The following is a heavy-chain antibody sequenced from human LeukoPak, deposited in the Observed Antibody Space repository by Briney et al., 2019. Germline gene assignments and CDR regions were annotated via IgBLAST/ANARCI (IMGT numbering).Heavy chain of an antibody. CDR3: ARGYDFWSGVMSDAFDI. V-gene: IGHV4-59*11. D-gene: IGHD3-3*01. J-gene: IGHJ3*02. CDR2: IYHSGNT. Sequence: ASETLSVTCTVSGGSISSHYWSWVRQTPGKGLEWIGHIYHSGNTKYNSALKGRVTISDDASKNQFSLRLSSVTAADTAVYFCARGYDFWSGVMSDAFDIWGRGTKVTVSS. CDR1: GGSISSHY.